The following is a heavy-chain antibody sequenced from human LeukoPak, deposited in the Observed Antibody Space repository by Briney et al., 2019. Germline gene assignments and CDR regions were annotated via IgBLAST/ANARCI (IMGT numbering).Heavy chain of an antibody. Sequence: ASVEVSCKASGYTFTSYYLHWVRQAPGRGLEWMGMVNPSGGSTSYAQKFQGRVTMTRDTSTTTVYMELSSLRSDDTAVFYCARRHKHYYQIDYWGQGTLVTVSS. CDR3: ARRHKHYYQIDY. D-gene: IGHD1-26*01. V-gene: IGHV1-46*01. J-gene: IGHJ4*02. CDR2: VNPSGGST. CDR1: GYTFTSYY.